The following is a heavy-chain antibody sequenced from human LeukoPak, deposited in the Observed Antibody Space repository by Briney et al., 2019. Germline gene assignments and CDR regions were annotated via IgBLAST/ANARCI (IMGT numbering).Heavy chain of an antibody. D-gene: IGHD3-10*01. CDR3: ASSTPLTSFDY. CDR2: ISSSGSTI. Sequence: PGGSLRLSCAASGFTFSSYEMNWVRQAPGKGLEWVSYISSSGSTIYYADSVKGRFTISRDNAKNSLYLQVNSLRAEDTAVYYCASSTPLTSFDYWGQGTLVTVSS. J-gene: IGHJ4*02. CDR1: GFTFSSYE. V-gene: IGHV3-48*03.